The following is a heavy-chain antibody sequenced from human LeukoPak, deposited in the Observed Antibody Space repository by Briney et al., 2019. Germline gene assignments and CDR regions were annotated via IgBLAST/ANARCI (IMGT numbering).Heavy chain of an antibody. CDR2: ISGSGGST. D-gene: IGHD1-1*01. CDR1: GFTFSTSA. J-gene: IGHJ4*02. CDR3: AKDRTTGAHFDY. Sequence: GSLRLSCAASGFTFSTSAMTWVRQAPGKGLEWVSTISGSGGSTYSADSVQGRFTISRDNSKNTLYLQMNSLRAEDTAVYYCAKDRTTGAHFDYWGQGTLVTVSS. V-gene: IGHV3-23*01.